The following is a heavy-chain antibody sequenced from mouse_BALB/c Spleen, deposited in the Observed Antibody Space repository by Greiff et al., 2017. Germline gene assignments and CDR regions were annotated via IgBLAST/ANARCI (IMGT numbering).Heavy chain of an antibody. J-gene: IGHJ3*01. CDR1: GYTFTSYY. CDR3: TRGDYDYAGFAY. CDR2: INPSNGGT. D-gene: IGHD2-4*01. Sequence: QVQLQQPGAELVKPGASVKLSCKASGYTFTSYYMYWVKQRPGQGLEWIGGINPSNGGTNFNEKFKSKATLTVDKSSSTAYMQLSSLTSEDSAVYYCTRGDYDYAGFAYWGQGTLVTVSA. V-gene: IGHV1S81*02.